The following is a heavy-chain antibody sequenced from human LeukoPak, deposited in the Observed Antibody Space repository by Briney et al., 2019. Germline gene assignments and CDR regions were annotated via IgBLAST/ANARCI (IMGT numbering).Heavy chain of an antibody. V-gene: IGHV4-61*02. Sequence: SETLSLTCTVSGGSISSGNYYWSWIRQPAGKGLEWIGRIYTSGSTNYNPSLKSRVTISVDTSKNQFSLKLSSVTAADTAVYYCAQDNGYNYFDYWGQGTLVTVSS. D-gene: IGHD5-24*01. CDR3: AQDNGYNYFDY. CDR2: IYTSGST. CDR1: GGSISSGNYY. J-gene: IGHJ4*02.